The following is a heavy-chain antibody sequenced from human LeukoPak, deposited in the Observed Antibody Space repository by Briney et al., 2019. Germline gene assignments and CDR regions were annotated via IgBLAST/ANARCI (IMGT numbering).Heavy chain of an antibody. V-gene: IGHV3-48*04. J-gene: IGHJ5*01. CDR3: ARIEAFCGSGGCYEGFDS. Sequence: GGSLRLSCAASGFTFSSSAMNWVRQAPGKGLEWVSYSSSILPTTFYAESVEGRLTISRDNAKNSLYLQMNSLRAEDTAVYYCARIEAFCGSGGCYEGFDSWGQGTLVTVSS. D-gene: IGHD2-21*01. CDR1: GFTFSSSA. CDR2: SSSILPTT.